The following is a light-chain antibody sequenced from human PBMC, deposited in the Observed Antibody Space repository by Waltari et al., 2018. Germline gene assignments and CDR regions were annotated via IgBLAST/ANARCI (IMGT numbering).Light chain of an antibody. CDR3: QQYYTIPWT. V-gene: IGKV4-1*01. J-gene: IGKJ1*01. CDR2: WAS. Sequence: DIVMTQSPDSLAVSLGERATFNCKSSQSVLYSSNNKNYLAWHQQKPGQPPKLLIYWASTRESRVPDRFSGSGSGTNFSLTISSLQAEDVAVYYCQQYYTIPWTFGQGTKVEIK. CDR1: QSVLYSSNNKNY.